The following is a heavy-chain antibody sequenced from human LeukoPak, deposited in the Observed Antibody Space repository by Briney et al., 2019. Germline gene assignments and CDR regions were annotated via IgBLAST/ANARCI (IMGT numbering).Heavy chain of an antibody. CDR1: GGTFSSYA. Sequence: GASVKVSCKASGGTFSSYAISWVRQAPGQGLEWMGGIIPIFGTANYAQKFQGRVTITADESTSTAYMELSSLRSEDTAVYYCARDWPYDSKSSYFDLWGRGTLVTVSS. V-gene: IGHV1-69*13. D-gene: IGHD3-22*01. J-gene: IGHJ2*01. CDR3: ARDWPYDSKSSYFDL. CDR2: IIPIFGTA.